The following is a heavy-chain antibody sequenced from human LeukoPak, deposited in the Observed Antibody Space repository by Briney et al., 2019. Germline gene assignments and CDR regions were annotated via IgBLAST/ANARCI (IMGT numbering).Heavy chain of an antibody. CDR1: GFTFSSYS. CDR3: ARDRGSGSYYNPIDY. D-gene: IGHD3-10*01. Sequence: GSLRLSCAASGFTFSSYSMSWVRQGPGKGLEWVSGINWNGGSTGYADSVKGRFTISRDNAKNSLYLQMNSLRVEDTALYYCARDRGSGSYYNPIDYWGQGTLVSVSS. CDR2: INWNGGST. J-gene: IGHJ4*02. V-gene: IGHV3-20*04.